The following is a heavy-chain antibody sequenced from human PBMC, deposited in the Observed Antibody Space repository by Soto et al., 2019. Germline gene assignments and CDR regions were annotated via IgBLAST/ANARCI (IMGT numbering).Heavy chain of an antibody. CDR3: ARRYGDAFDI. V-gene: IGHV4-59*08. D-gene: IGHD4-17*01. CDR1: GGSISSYY. Sequence: QVQLQESGPGLVKPSETLSLTCTVSGGSISSYYWGWIRQPPGKGLEWIGYIHYSRSTNYNPSLKSRVTIPVDTSKNQFSLKLRSVPAADTAVYYCARRYGDAFDIWGQGTMVTVSS. J-gene: IGHJ3*02. CDR2: IHYSRST.